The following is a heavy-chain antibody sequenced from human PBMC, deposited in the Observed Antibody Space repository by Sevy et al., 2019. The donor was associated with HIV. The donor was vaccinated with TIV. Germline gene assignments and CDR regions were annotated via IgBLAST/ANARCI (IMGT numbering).Heavy chain of an antibody. CDR2: ISGSSTTI. D-gene: IGHD6-25*01. Sequence: GGSLRLSCVGSGFTFREYSMNWVRQAPGKGLEWVSYISGSSTTIEHADSVKGRFSISRDNADNSVFLQMNRLRVEDTAVYYCARTLAADQNWFDPWGQGTLVTVSS. V-gene: IGHV3-48*01. CDR1: GFTFREYS. CDR3: ARTLAADQNWFDP. J-gene: IGHJ5*02.